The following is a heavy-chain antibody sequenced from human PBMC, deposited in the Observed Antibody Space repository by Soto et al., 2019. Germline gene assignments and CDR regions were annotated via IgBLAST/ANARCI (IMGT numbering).Heavy chain of an antibody. CDR1: GFTFSSYA. Sequence: EVQLLESGGGLVQPGGSLRLSCAASGFTFSSYAMSWVRQAPGKGLEWVSAISGSGGSTYYADSVKGRFTISRDNSKNTLYLQMNSLRAEDTAVYYCVKAVEVYAISNYYYYYGMDVWGQGTTVTVSS. CDR2: ISGSGGST. V-gene: IGHV3-23*01. CDR3: VKAVEVYAISNYYYYYGMDV. D-gene: IGHD2-8*01. J-gene: IGHJ6*02.